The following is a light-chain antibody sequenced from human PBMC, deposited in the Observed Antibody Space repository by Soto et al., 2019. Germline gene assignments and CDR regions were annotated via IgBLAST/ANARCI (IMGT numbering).Light chain of an antibody. J-gene: IGLJ3*02. CDR2: TNV. Sequence: QSVLTQPPSASGTPGQRVTLSCSGIRSNLGTNTVNWYQQLPGTAPKVVIYTNVQRPSGVPDRFSGSKSGTSASLAISGLQSEDEADYDGAAWDDSLNAWVFGGGTKLTVL. V-gene: IGLV1-44*01. CDR1: RSNLGTNT. CDR3: AAWDDSLNAWV.